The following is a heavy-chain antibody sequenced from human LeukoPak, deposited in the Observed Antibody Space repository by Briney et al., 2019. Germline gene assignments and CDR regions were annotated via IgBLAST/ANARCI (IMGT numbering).Heavy chain of an antibody. CDR3: ARDTSTYYYSYGMDV. CDR1: GFTFSRYT. Sequence: QPGGSLRLSCAASGFTFSRYTMPWVRQAPGRGLEWVAVISYDGDNKYYAHSVTGRFTVSRDNSKNTLYLQMNSLRAEDTAVYYCARDTSTYYYSYGMDVWGQGTTVTVSS. J-gene: IGHJ6*02. V-gene: IGHV3-30*04. CDR2: ISYDGDNK.